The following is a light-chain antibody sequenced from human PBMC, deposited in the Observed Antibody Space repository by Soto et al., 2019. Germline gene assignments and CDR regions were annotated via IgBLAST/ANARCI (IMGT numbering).Light chain of an antibody. CDR3: QQYGSSTYT. Sequence: EIVLTQSPATLSLSPGERATLSCRASQSVRRYLAWYQQKPGQAPRLLIYDASTRATGIPARFSGSGSETDFTLTISRLEPEDFAMYYCQQYGSSTYTFGQGTKVDI. CDR2: DAS. V-gene: IGKV3-20*01. J-gene: IGKJ2*01. CDR1: QSVRRY.